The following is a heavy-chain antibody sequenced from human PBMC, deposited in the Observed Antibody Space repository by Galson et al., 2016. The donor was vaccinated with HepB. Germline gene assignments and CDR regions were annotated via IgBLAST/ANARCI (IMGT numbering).Heavy chain of an antibody. Sequence: SLRLSCAASGFTFSSYEMNWVRQAPGKGLEWVAHISTAGRTMYYADSVKGRFTTSRDNAWNSLYLQMNGLGPEDTAVYFCARGDSTGWDYLDSWGQGNLVTVSS. CDR3: ARGDSTGWDYLDS. CDR1: GFTFSSYE. D-gene: IGHD6-19*01. V-gene: IGHV3-48*03. J-gene: IGHJ4*02. CDR2: ISTAGRTM.